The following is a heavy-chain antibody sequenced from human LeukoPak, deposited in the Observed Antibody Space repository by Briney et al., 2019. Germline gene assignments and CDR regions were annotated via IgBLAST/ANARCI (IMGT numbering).Heavy chain of an antibody. CDR1: GGPISNPHLY. V-gene: IGHV4-39*01. J-gene: IGHJ4*02. CDR3: ATDYDIPTAQYY. CDR2: FYYSGPT. D-gene: IGHD4-17*01. Sequence: SETLSLTCTVSGGPISNPHLYCRRVRQPPGKGVVWNGSFYYSGPTFCNPSLESRVSISRDTSKNEFSLKVTSVTAADTAMYYCATDYDIPTAQYYWGQGTLVTVSS.